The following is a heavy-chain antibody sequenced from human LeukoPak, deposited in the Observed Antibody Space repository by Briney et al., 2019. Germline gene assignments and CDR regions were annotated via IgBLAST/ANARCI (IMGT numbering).Heavy chain of an antibody. D-gene: IGHD3-3*01. CDR3: ARVYYDFWSGYNYYYYGMDV. CDR1: GGSISSYY. J-gene: IGHJ6*02. CDR2: IYYSGST. Sequence: SETLSLTCTVSGGSISSYYWSWTRQPPGKGLEWIGYIYYSGSTNYNPSLKSRVTISVDTSKNQFSLKLSSVTAADTAVYYCARVYYDFWSGYNYYYYGMDVWGQGTTVTVSS. V-gene: IGHV4-59*01.